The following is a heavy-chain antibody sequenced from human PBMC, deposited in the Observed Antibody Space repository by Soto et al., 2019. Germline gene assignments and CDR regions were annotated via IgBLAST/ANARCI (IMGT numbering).Heavy chain of an antibody. CDR1: GGSFSAYY. Sequence: PSETLSLTCAVYGGSFSAYYWSWIRQPPGKGLEWIGEINHSGGTSYNPSLKSRVTISVDTSKSQFSLKLTSVTAADRAVYYCARGSVDKADSSVFYDYWGQVTPGAAS. J-gene: IGHJ4*02. D-gene: IGHD3-22*01. V-gene: IGHV4-34*01. CDR3: ARGSVDKADSSVFYDY. CDR2: INHSGGT.